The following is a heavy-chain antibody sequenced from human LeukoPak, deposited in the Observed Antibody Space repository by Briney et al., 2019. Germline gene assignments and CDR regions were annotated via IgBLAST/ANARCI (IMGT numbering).Heavy chain of an antibody. CDR2: TRNKANSYTT. J-gene: IGHJ6*04. V-gene: IGHV3-72*01. Sequence: GGSLRLSCAASGFTFSDHYMDWVRQAPGKGLEWVGRTRNKANSYTTGYAASVKGRFTISRDDSKNSLYLQMNSLKTEDTAVYYCARARYGSGSYYNGYYYYGMDVWGKGTTVTVSS. CDR3: ARARYGSGSYYNGYYYYGMDV. CDR1: GFTFSDHY. D-gene: IGHD3-10*01.